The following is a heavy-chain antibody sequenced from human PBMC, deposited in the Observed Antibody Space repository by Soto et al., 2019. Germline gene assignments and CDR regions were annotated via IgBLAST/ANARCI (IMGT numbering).Heavy chain of an antibody. V-gene: IGHV3-9*01. CDR1: GFTFDDYA. CDR2: ISWNSGSI. D-gene: IGHD6-19*01. Sequence: GGSLRLSCAASGFTFDDYAMHWVRQAPGKGLEWVSGISWNSGSIGYADSVKGRFTISRDNAKNSLYLQMNSLRAEDTALYYCAKDSPKYSSGWYSGYFQHWGQGTLVTVSS. J-gene: IGHJ1*01. CDR3: AKDSPKYSSGWYSGYFQH.